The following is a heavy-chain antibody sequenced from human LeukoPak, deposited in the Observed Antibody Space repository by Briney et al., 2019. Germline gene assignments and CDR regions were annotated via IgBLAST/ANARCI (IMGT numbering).Heavy chain of an antibody. CDR2: IYYSGST. CDR3: ARRVVAVAGTIRGFDY. J-gene: IGHJ4*02. V-gene: IGHV4-39*01. CDR1: GGSISSSSYY. D-gene: IGHD6-19*01. Sequence: SETLSLTCTVSGGSISSSSYYWGWIRQPPGKGLEWIGSIYYSGSTYYNPSLKSRVTISVDTSKNQFSLKLSSVTAADTAVYYCARRVVAVAGTIRGFDYWGQGTLVTVSS.